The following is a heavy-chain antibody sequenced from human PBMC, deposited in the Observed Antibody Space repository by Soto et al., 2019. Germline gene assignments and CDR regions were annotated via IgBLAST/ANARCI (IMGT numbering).Heavy chain of an antibody. J-gene: IGHJ4*02. CDR1: GGSFSSSIYF. Sequence: SETLSLTCTVSGGSFSSSIYFWPWDRQAPGGGLEWIASISDSGTTSYNPSFKSRVALTVDASKMQFSLRLRAVTDADRAIYYCARLSYVFWSGFYRPGFDFWGRGVLVTVSS. CDR3: ARLSYVFWSGFYRPGFDF. V-gene: IGHV4-39*01. D-gene: IGHD3-3*01. CDR2: ISDSGTT.